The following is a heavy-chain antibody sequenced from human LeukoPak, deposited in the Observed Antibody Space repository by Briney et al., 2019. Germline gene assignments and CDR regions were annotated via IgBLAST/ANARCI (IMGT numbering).Heavy chain of an antibody. Sequence: GGSLRLSCAASGFTFSNYAMSWVRQAPGKGLEGVSGISGSGVGTYYADSVKGRFSISRDNSKNMLYLQMNGLRAEDTAVYYCAKALGATSAFEIWGQGTMVTVSS. D-gene: IGHD1-26*01. CDR2: ISGSGVGT. CDR1: GFTFSNYA. CDR3: AKALGATSAFEI. V-gene: IGHV3-23*01. J-gene: IGHJ3*02.